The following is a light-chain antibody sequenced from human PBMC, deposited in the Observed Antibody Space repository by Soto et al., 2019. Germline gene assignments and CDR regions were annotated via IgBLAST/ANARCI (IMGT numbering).Light chain of an antibody. CDR3: QHYGTSLYT. V-gene: IGKV3-20*01. CDR2: GAS. Sequence: DIVLTQSPGTLSLSPGERATLSCMASQIISSTYLGWYQQKPGQAPRLLIYGASSRATGIPDRFSGSGSGTDFTLTISRLEPEEFAVYYCQHYGTSLYTFGQGTKLEIK. J-gene: IGKJ2*01. CDR1: QIISSTY.